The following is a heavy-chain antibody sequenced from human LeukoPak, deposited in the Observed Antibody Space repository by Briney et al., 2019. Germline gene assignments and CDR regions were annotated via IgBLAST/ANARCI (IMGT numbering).Heavy chain of an antibody. CDR3: ARDGREISRNPECFQH. D-gene: IGHD3-3*01. J-gene: IGHJ1*01. CDR2: INPSGGST. CDR1: GYTFTSSY. Sequence: ASVKVSCKASGYTFTSSYIHWVRQAPGQGLEWMVIINPSGGSTTYAQKFQGRVTMIRDTSTSTVYMELSSLRSEDTAVYYCARDGREISRNPECFQHWRQGTLVTVSS. V-gene: IGHV1-46*01.